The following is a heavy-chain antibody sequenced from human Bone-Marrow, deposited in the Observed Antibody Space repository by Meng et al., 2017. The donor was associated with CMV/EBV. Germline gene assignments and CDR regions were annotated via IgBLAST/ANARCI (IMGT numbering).Heavy chain of an antibody. CDR3: ATDSSTTNYDSSGYYDY. J-gene: IGHJ4*02. Sequence: YSFIDHYGHLVQQDHGKGLEWMGLVDPEDGETIYAEKFQGRVTITADTSTDTAYMELSSLRSEDTAVYYCATDSSTTNYDSSGYYDYWGQGTLVTVSS. D-gene: IGHD3-22*01. CDR2: VDPEDGET. CDR1: YSFIDHY. V-gene: IGHV1-69-2*01.